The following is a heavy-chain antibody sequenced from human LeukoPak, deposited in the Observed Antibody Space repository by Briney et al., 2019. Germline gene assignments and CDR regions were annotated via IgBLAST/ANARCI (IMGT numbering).Heavy chain of an antibody. Sequence: GGSLRLSCAASGFTFSSYSMNWVRQAPGKGLEWVSSISSSSYIYYADSVKGRFTISRDNAKNSLYLQMNSLRAEDTAVYYCARSYGDYDFFDYWGQGTLVTVSS. CDR3: ARSYGDYDFFDY. J-gene: IGHJ4*02. CDR1: GFTFSSYS. CDR2: ISSSSYI. V-gene: IGHV3-21*01. D-gene: IGHD4-17*01.